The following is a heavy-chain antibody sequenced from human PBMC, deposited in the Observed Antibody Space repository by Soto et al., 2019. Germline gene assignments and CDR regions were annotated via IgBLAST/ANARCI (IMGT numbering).Heavy chain of an antibody. D-gene: IGHD3-9*01. Sequence: GGSLRLSCAASGFTFSSYSMNWVRQAPGKGLEWVSYISSSSSTIYYADSVKGRFTISRDNAKNSLYLQMNSLRAEDTAVYYCAREERYFDWSYYFDYWGQGTLVTVSS. CDR3: AREERYFDWSYYFDY. CDR1: GFTFSSYS. CDR2: ISSSSSTI. V-gene: IGHV3-48*01. J-gene: IGHJ4*02.